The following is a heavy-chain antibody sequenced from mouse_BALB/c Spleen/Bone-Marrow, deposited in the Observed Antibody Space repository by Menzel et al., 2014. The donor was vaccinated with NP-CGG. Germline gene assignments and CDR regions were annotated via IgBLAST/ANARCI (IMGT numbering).Heavy chain of an antibody. V-gene: IGHV1-14*01. D-gene: IGHD1-1*01. CDR3: AREVVASDYFDH. J-gene: IGHJ2*01. CDR1: RYTFTSYV. Sequence: VHVKQSGPELVKPGASVQMSCKASRYTFTSYVLHWVRQKPGQGLEWIGFMNPFTDGTKYTEKFKGKATLTSDNSSSTAYMELSSLTSEDPAVYYCAREVVASDYFDHLCQGTPRTVSS. CDR2: MNPFTDGT.